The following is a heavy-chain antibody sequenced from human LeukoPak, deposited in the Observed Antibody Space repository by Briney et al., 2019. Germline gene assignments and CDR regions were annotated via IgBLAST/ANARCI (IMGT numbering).Heavy chain of an antibody. CDR3: ARDPYYYDSSGYYEGNWFDP. J-gene: IGHJ5*02. D-gene: IGHD3-22*01. CDR1: GYTFTSYG. Sequence: ASVKVSCKASGYTFTSYGISWVRQAPGQELEWMGWISAYNGNTNYAQKLQGRVTMTTDTSTSTAYMELSSLRSEDTAVYYCARDPYYYDSSGYYEGNWFDPWGQGTLVTVSS. CDR2: ISAYNGNT. V-gene: IGHV1-18*01.